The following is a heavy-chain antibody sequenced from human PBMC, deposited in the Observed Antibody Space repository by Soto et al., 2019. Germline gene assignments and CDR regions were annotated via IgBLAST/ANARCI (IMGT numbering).Heavy chain of an antibody. CDR3: ARASSSVAARPPRYYYDMDV. Sequence: SQTLSLTCAISGDSVSSNSASWNWIRQSPSRGLEWLGRTYYRSKWYNDYAVSVKSRITINPDTSKNQFSLQLNSVTPEDTAVYYCARASSSVAARPPRYYYDMDVWGQGTTVTVSS. D-gene: IGHD6-6*01. CDR1: GDSVSSNSAS. J-gene: IGHJ6*02. CDR2: TYYRSKWYN. V-gene: IGHV6-1*01.